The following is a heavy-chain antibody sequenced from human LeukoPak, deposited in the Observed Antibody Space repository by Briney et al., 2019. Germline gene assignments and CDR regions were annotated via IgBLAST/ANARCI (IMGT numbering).Heavy chain of an antibody. CDR2: IYTSGST. D-gene: IGHD2-2*01. Sequence: PSETLSLTCTVSGGSISSYYWSWIRQPPGKGLEWIGYIYTSGSTNYNPSLKSRVTISVDTSKNQSSLDLSSVTAAETAVYYCARQKCTSTSCLTKNAFDIWGQGTMVTVSS. CDR1: GGSISSYY. V-gene: IGHV4-4*09. CDR3: ARQKCTSTSCLTKNAFDI. J-gene: IGHJ3*02.